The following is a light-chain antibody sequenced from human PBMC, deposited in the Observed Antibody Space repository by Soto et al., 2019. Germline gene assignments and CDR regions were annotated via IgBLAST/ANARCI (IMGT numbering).Light chain of an antibody. J-gene: IGKJ1*01. V-gene: IGKV3-20*01. Sequence: IVLTQSPGTLSLSPGERATLSCRSSQTVTNSYLAWYQQQPGQAPRLLIYDVSSRATGIPDRFSGSGSGKDFTLAISRLESEDFSVYYWHRYGVSPTFGHGTKVQIK. CDR2: DVS. CDR1: QTVTNSY. CDR3: HRYGVSPT.